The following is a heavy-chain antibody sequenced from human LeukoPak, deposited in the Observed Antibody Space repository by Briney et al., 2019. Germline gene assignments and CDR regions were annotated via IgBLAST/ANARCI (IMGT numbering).Heavy chain of an antibody. CDR2: IYYSGST. CDR3: ERNRDGYIPFDY. D-gene: IGHD5-24*01. J-gene: IGHJ4*02. Sequence: SETLSLTCTVSGGSISSYYWSWIRQPPGKGLEWIGYIYYSGSTNYNPSLKSRVTISVDTSKNQFSLKLSSVTAADTAVYYCERNRDGYIPFDYWGQGTLVTVSS. V-gene: IGHV4-59*01. CDR1: GGSISSYY.